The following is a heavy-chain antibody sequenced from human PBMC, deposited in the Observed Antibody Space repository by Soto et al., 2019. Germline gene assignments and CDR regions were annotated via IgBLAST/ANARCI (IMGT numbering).Heavy chain of an antibody. D-gene: IGHD6-13*01. Sequence: GGSLRLSCVVSGFTFSSYWMNWVRQAPGKGLEWVANIKQDGSEKYYVDSAKGRLTISRDNAKNSLYLQMNSLSAEDTAIYYCATSRTFDYWGQGTLVTVSS. V-gene: IGHV3-7*01. CDR2: IKQDGSEK. CDR1: GFTFSSYW. CDR3: ATSRTFDY. J-gene: IGHJ4*02.